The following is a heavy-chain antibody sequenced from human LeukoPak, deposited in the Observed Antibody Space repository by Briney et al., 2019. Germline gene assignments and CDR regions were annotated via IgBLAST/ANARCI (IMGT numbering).Heavy chain of an antibody. D-gene: IGHD6-13*01. V-gene: IGHV4-4*02. Sequence: PSGPLRLSCVASGFTFSTYWKNWVRQPPGKGLEWIGQIYHSGSTNYNPSLKSRVIISIDKSKNQFSLKLSSMTAADTAVYYCAAGAAAGLFYWGQGTLVTVSS. CDR1: GFTFSTYW. CDR3: AAGAAAGLFY. CDR2: IYHSGST. J-gene: IGHJ4*02.